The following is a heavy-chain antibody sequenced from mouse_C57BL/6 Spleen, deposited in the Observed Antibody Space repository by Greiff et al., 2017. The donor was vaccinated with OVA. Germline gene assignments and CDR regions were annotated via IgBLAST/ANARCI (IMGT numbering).Heavy chain of an antibody. V-gene: IGHV14-3*01. CDR3: ALYGYDGFAY. D-gene: IGHD2-2*01. CDR1: GFNIKKTY. CDR2: IDPANGNT. Sequence: VQLQQSVAELVRPGASVKLSCTASGFNIKKTYMHWVKQRPEQGLEWIGRIDPANGNTKYAPKFQGKATITADTSSNTAYLQLSSLTSEDTAIYYCALYGYDGFAYWGQGTLVTVSA. J-gene: IGHJ3*01.